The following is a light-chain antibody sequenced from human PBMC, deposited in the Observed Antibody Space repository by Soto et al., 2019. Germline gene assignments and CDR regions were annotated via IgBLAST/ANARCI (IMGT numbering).Light chain of an antibody. Sequence: ETVMTQSPATLSVSPGARASLSGRASQSVYSNLAWYKQTPGQAPRLFSYGASTRATGIPARFSGSGSGTEFTLTISSLKSEDFEVYSCQQYNNWPLTFGQGTKVDIK. CDR1: QSVYSN. CDR3: QQYNNWPLT. V-gene: IGKV3-15*01. J-gene: IGKJ1*01. CDR2: GAS.